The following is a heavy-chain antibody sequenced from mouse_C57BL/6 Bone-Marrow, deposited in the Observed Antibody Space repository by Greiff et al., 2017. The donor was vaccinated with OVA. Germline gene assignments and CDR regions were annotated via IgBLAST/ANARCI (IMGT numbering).Heavy chain of an antibody. V-gene: IGHV1-81*01. CDR1: GYTFTSYG. D-gene: IGHD2-1*01. J-gene: IGHJ2*01. CDR3: ARRRGNYEDY. CDR2: IYPRSGNT. Sequence: QVQLQQSGAELARPGASVKLSCKASGYTFTSYGISWVKQRTGQGLEWIGEIYPRSGNTYYNEKFKGKATLTADKSSSTAYMELRSLTSEDSAVYFCARRRGNYEDYWGQGTTLTVSS.